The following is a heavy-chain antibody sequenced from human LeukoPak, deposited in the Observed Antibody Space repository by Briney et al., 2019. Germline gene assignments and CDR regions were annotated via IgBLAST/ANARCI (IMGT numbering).Heavy chain of an antibody. D-gene: IGHD2-15*01. CDR3: ARVRRYCSGGSCYLATVYYFDD. Sequence: SGTLSLTCTVSGGSLSSSSYYWGWIRQPPGRGLEWIGSIYYSGSTSYNPSLKSRVTISVHTTNNQSSLKLSSVTPADTAVYYCARVRRYCSGGSCYLATVYYFDDWGQGTLVTVSS. V-gene: IGHV4-39*07. CDR1: GGSLSSSSYY. J-gene: IGHJ4*02. CDR2: IYYSGST.